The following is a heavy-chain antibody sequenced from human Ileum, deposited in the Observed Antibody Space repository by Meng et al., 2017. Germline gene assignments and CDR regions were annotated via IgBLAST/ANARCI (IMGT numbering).Heavy chain of an antibody. CDR2: TYYRSKWYY. J-gene: IGHJ4*02. D-gene: IGHD3-10*01. CDR1: GDCVFNNNAA. CDR3: SRGPIFGSGSYFDY. V-gene: IGHV6-1*01. Sequence: SQTLSLTCAISGDCVFNNNAAWNWIRQSPSRGLEWLGRTYYRSKWYYDDAESVKSRITINADTSKNQFSLQLNSVTPEDTAVYYCSRGPIFGSGSYFDYWGQGTLVTVSS.